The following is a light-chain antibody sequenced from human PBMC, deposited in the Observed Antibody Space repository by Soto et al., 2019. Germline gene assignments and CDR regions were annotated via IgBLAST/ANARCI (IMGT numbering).Light chain of an antibody. J-gene: IGLJ1*01. CDR3: ISYTSSSTRV. V-gene: IGLV2-14*01. Sequence: QSALTQPASVSGSPGQSINISCTGNSSDVGDYKYVSWYQQHPGKAPKLMIFEVSNRPSGVSNRFSGSKSGNTASLTISGLQAEDEADYYCISYTSSSTRVFGTGTKVTVL. CDR1: SSDVGDYKY. CDR2: EVS.